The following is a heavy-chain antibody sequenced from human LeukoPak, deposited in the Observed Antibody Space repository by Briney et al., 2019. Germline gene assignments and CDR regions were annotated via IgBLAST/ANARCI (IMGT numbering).Heavy chain of an antibody. Sequence: SVKVSCKASGGTFSSYTISWVRQAPGQGLEWMGGIIPIFGTASYAQKFQGRVTITADESTSTAYMELSSLRSEDTAVYYCARQGYCTNGVRYSWFDPWGQGTLVTVSS. CDR2: IIPIFGTA. CDR3: ARQGYCTNGVRYSWFDP. D-gene: IGHD2-8*01. V-gene: IGHV1-69*13. CDR1: GGTFSSYT. J-gene: IGHJ5*02.